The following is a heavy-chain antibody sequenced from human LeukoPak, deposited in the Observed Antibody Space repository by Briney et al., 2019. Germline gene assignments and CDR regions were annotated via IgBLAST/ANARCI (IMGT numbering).Heavy chain of an antibody. CDR3: ARAGYYGSGIHFDY. Sequence: PSETLSLTCTVSGGSISSYYWSWIRQPPGKGLEWIGYIYYSGSTNCNPSLKSRVTISVDTSKNQFSLKLSSVTAADTAVYCCARAGYYGSGIHFDYWGQGTLVTVSS. D-gene: IGHD3-10*01. V-gene: IGHV4-59*01. J-gene: IGHJ4*02. CDR1: GGSISSYY. CDR2: IYYSGST.